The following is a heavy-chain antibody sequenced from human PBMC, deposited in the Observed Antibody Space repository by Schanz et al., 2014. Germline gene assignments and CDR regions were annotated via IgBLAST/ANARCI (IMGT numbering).Heavy chain of an antibody. Sequence: EVQLVESGGGLVQPGGSLRLSCTASGFNFNNFAMTWVRQAPGKGLEWVSSISGDHRNTFYADSVKGRFTISRDNSKNTLYLQMNSLRAEDTAIYYCAKDAPYPFDLWGRGTLITVSS. J-gene: IGHJ2*01. CDR2: ISGDHRNT. V-gene: IGHV3-23*04. CDR3: AKDAPYPFDL. CDR1: GFNFNNFA.